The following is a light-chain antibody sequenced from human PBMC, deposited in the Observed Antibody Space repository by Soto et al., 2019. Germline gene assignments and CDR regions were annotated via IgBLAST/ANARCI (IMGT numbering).Light chain of an antibody. CDR3: QLSAFLPIT. CDR2: AAS. V-gene: IGKV3-11*01. J-gene: IGKJ5*01. CDR1: QSISSY. Sequence: VLKQCTSPLSSYHGERATLSCMASQSISSYLAWYQQKPGQAPRLLIYAASSRATGIPDRFSGSGSGTDFTLTIDGLEPEDFIVYYCQLSAFLPITFGQG.